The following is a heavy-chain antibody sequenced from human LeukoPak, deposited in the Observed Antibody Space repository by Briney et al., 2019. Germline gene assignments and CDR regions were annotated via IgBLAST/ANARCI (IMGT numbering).Heavy chain of an antibody. D-gene: IGHD3-10*01. CDR1: GFTFSSYW. CDR3: ARISPAGSGTDGNWFDP. J-gene: IGHJ5*02. V-gene: IGHV3-7*01. Sequence: GGSLRLSCAASGFTFSSYWMSWVRQAPGKGLEWVANIKQDGSEKYYVDSVKGRFTISRDNAKNSLYLQMNSLRAEDTAVYYCARISPAGSGTDGNWFDPWGQGTLVTVSS. CDR2: IKQDGSEK.